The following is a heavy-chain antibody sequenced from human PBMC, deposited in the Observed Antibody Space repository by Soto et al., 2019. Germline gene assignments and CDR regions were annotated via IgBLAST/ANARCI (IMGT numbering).Heavy chain of an antibody. Sequence: PGGSLRLSCAASGFTFDDYAMHWVRQAPGKGLEWVSGISWNSGSIGYADSVKGRFTISRDNAKNSLYLQMNSLRAEDTALYYCAKDRYFDWLLPDAFDIWGQGTMVTVSS. D-gene: IGHD3-9*01. V-gene: IGHV3-9*01. CDR3: AKDRYFDWLLPDAFDI. J-gene: IGHJ3*02. CDR1: GFTFDDYA. CDR2: ISWNSGSI.